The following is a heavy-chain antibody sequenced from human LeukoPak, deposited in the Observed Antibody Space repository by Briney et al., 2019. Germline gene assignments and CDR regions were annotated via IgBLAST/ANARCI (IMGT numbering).Heavy chain of an antibody. V-gene: IGHV1-69*04. Sequence: SVKVSCKASGGTFSSYAISWVRQAPGQGLEWMGRIIPILGIANYAQKFQGRVTITADKSTSTAYMELSSLRSEDTAVYYCARGRYSSSWYYDYWDQGTLVTVSS. CDR1: GGTFSSYA. CDR3: ARGRYSSSWYYDY. J-gene: IGHJ4*02. D-gene: IGHD6-13*01. CDR2: IIPILGIA.